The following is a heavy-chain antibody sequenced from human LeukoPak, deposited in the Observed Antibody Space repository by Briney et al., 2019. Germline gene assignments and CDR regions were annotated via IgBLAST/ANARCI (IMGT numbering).Heavy chain of an antibody. CDR1: GGSISSYY. V-gene: IGHV4-59*01. J-gene: IGHJ6*02. CDR3: ARGTVAPAAQRGYYYYGMDV. D-gene: IGHD2-2*01. CDR2: IYYSGST. Sequence: SETLSLTCTVSGGSISSYYWSWIRQPPGKGLEWIGYIYYSGSTNYNPSLKSRVTISVDTSKNQFSLKLSSVTAADTAVYYCARGTVAPAAQRGYYYYGMDVWGQGTTVTVSS.